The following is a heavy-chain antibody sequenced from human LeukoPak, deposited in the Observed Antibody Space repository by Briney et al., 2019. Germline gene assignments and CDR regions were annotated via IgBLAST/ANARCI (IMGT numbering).Heavy chain of an antibody. D-gene: IGHD3-10*01. V-gene: IGHV3-21*01. J-gene: IGHJ4*02. CDR3: ARGNYFDY. CDR2: ISTTTYT. Sequence: GGSLRLSCAASGFTFSSYSMHWVRQAPGKGLEWVSSISTTTYTYYADSVKGRFTISRDNAKNSLYLQMNSLRAEDTGVYYCARGNYFDYWGQGALVTVSS. CDR1: GFTFSSYS.